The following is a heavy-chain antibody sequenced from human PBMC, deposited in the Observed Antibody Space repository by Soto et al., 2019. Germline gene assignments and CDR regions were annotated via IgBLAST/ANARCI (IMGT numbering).Heavy chain of an antibody. Sequence: EVQLVESGGGLVQPGGSLRLSCAASGFTVSSKYMTWVRQAPGKGLEWVSVIYGGGTTYYADSVKGRFTISRDNSKNKLYLQITDLRAEDTAVYYCVQTTGWPGFDFWGQGTLVTVSS. CDR2: IYGGGTT. V-gene: IGHV3-53*01. CDR3: VQTTGWPGFDF. CDR1: GFTVSSKY. J-gene: IGHJ4*02. D-gene: IGHD6-19*01.